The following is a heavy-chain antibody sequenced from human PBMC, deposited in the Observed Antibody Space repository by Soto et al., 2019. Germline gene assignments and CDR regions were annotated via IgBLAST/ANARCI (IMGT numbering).Heavy chain of an antibody. CDR1: GDSFSSYW. CDR2: IDPSDSHT. D-gene: IGHD1-7*01. J-gene: IGHJ6*02. V-gene: IGHV5-10-1*01. CDR3: ARVDWTYDIHRFGMYX. Sequence: PGEALKISCKGSGDSFSSYWINWVRQMPGKGLELMVMIDPSDSHTDYSPSFQGNVTISAGKSINTAYLQWSSLSASDTAIYYCARVDWTYDIHRFGMYXWGPGTTVTVS.